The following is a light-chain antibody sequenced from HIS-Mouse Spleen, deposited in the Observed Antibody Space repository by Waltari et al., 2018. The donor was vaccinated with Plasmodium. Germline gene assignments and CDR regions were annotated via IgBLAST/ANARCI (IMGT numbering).Light chain of an antibody. V-gene: IGLV3-25*03. Sequence: SYELTQPPSVSVSPGQTARITCSGDALPKQYAYWYQQKPGQAPVLGIYKDSERPSGIPERFSGSSSGNTVTLTISGVQAEDEADYYCQSADSSGTYGVFGGGTKLTVL. J-gene: IGLJ3*02. CDR2: KDS. CDR1: ALPKQY. CDR3: QSADSSGTYGV.